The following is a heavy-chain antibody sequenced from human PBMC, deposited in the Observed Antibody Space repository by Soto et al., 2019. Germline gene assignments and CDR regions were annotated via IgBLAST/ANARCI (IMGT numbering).Heavy chain of an antibody. CDR2: ISGSSSNT. V-gene: IGHV3-48*01. CDR3: AKWVGGASPYLDY. Sequence: EVQLVESGGGLVQPGGSLRLSCAASGFTFSAYSMNWVRQAAGKGLEWVSDISGSSSNTYYADSVKGRFTISRDNAKNSLFLQMSSLRAEDTAVYYCAKWVGGASPYLDYWGQGTLVTVSS. CDR1: GFTFSAYS. D-gene: IGHD2-15*01. J-gene: IGHJ4*02.